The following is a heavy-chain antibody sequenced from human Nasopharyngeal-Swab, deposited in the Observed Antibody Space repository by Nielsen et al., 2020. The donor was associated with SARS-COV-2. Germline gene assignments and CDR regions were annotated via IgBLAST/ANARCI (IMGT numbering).Heavy chain of an antibody. CDR3: ARVEGGSPTPYYYYYYGMDV. CDR2: INHSGST. Sequence: GSLRLSCAVYGGSFSGYYWSWIRQPPGKGLEWIGEINHSGSTNYNPSLKSRVTISVDTSKNQFSLKLSSVTAADTAVYYCARVEGGSPTPYYYYYYGMDVWGQGTTVTVSS. CDR1: GGSFSGYY. J-gene: IGHJ6*02. V-gene: IGHV4-34*01. D-gene: IGHD6-25*01.